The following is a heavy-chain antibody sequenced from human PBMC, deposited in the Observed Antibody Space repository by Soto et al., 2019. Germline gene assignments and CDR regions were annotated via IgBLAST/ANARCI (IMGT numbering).Heavy chain of an antibody. CDR3: ARVRFLEWLLYTWFDP. Sequence: PGGSLRLSCAASGFTFSSYSMNWVRQAPGKGLEWVSDISSSRSTKYYADSVKGRFTISRDNSKNTLYLQMNSLRAEDTAVYYCARVRFLEWLLYTWFDPWGQGTLVTVSS. CDR2: ISSSRSTK. J-gene: IGHJ5*02. CDR1: GFTFSSYS. V-gene: IGHV3-48*01. D-gene: IGHD3-3*01.